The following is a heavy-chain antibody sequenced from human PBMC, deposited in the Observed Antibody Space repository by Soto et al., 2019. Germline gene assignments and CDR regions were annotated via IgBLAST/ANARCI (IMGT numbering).Heavy chain of an antibody. J-gene: IGHJ6*02. D-gene: IGHD3-22*01. CDR1: GGSISSSSYY. Sequence: ESLSLTCTVSGGSISSSSYYWGWIRQPPGKGLEWIGSIYYSGSTYYNPSLKSRVTISVDTSKNQFSLKLSSVTAADTAVYYCARHDRGPDTPYYYYGMDVWGQGTTVTVSS. CDR3: ARHDRGPDTPYYYYGMDV. CDR2: IYYSGST. V-gene: IGHV4-39*01.